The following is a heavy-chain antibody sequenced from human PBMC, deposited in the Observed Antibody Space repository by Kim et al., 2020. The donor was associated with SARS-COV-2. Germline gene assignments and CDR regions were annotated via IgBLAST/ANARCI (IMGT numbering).Heavy chain of an antibody. CDR1: GFSLSTSGVG. V-gene: IGHV2-5*02. CDR3: ALRAISPSSIAASEFFDY. Sequence: SGPTLVNPTQTLTLTCTFSGFSLSTSGVGVGWIRQPPGKALEWLALIYWDDDKRYSPSLKSRLTITKDTSKNQVVLTMTNMDPVDTATYYCALRAISPSSIAASEFFDYWGQGTLVTVSS. CDR2: IYWDDDK. D-gene: IGHD6-13*01. J-gene: IGHJ4*02.